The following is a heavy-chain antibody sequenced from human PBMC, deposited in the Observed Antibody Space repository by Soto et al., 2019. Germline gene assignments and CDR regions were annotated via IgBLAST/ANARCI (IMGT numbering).Heavy chain of an antibody. CDR1: GYTFTSYG. Sequence: QVHLVQSGTEVRKPGASVMVSCKGSGYTFTSYGIAWVRQAPGQGLEWMGWISAHNDNTNYAQKVQGRVTVTRDTSTSTAYMELRNLRSDDTAVYYCARGMYGDYWGQGALVTVSS. V-gene: IGHV1-18*01. J-gene: IGHJ4*02. CDR2: ISAHNDNT. CDR3: ARGMYGDY. D-gene: IGHD2-8*01.